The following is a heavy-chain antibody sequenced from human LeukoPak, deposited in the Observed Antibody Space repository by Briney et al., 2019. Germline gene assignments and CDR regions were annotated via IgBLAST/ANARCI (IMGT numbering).Heavy chain of an antibody. CDR1: GGSISSSSHY. CDR3: ATPAGGWELLYYFDY. V-gene: IGHV4-39*01. Sequence: SETLSLTCTVSGGSISSSSHYWGWIRQPPGKGLEWIGSIYYSGSTYYNPSLKSRVTISVDTSKNQFSLKLSSVTAADTAVYYCATPAGGWELLYYFDYWGQGTLVTVSS. J-gene: IGHJ4*02. CDR2: IYYSGST. D-gene: IGHD1-26*01.